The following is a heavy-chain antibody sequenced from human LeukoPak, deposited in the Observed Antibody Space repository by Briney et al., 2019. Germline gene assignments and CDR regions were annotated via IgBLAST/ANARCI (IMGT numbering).Heavy chain of an antibody. CDR2: IYSAGST. J-gene: IGHJ4*02. CDR3: AKVAGSRYSGYD. CDR1: GFTVSSNY. V-gene: IGHV3-53*01. D-gene: IGHD5-12*01. Sequence: GGSLRLSCAASGFTVSSNYMTWVRQAPGKGLEWVSVIYSAGSTYYADSVKGRFTISRDNSKNTLYLQMNSLRAEDTAVYYCAKVAGSRYSGYDWGQGTLVTVSS.